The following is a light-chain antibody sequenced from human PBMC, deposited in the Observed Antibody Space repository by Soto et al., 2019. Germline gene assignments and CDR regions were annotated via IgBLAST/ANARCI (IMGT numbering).Light chain of an antibody. CDR1: PSIATY. J-gene: IGKJ5*01. CDR2: AAS. V-gene: IGKV1-39*01. Sequence: DIQMTQSPSSLSASVGDRVTITCRASPSIATYLNWYQHKLGEAPKLLIYAASSLQTGVPSRFSGSGSGTDFTLTISSLQPEDFATYFCQQNYVIPITFCQGTRLEIK. CDR3: QQNYVIPIT.